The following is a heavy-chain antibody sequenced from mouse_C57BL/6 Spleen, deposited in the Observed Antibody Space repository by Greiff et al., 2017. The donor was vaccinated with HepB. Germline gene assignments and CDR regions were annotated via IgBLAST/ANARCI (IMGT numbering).Heavy chain of an antibody. CDR3: ASYSKSYAMDY. V-gene: IGHV1-64*01. J-gene: IGHJ4*01. CDR2: IHPNSGST. CDR1: GYTFTSYW. D-gene: IGHD2-5*01. Sequence: QVHVKQPGAELVKPGASVKLSCKASGYTFTSYWMHWVKQRPGQGLEWIGMIHPNSGSTNYNEKFKSKATLTVDKSSSTAYMQLSSLTSEDSAVYYCASYSKSYAMDYWGQGTSVTVSS.